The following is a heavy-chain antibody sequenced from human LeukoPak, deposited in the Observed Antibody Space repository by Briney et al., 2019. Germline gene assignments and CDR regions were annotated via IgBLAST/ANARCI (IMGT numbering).Heavy chain of an antibody. CDR2: INPNSGGT. Sequence: ASGKVSCKASGYTFTGYYMHWVRQAPGQGLEWMGWINPNSGGTNYAQKFQGRVTMTRDTSISTAYMELSRLRSDDTAVYYCARSVVGATWVDYWGQGTLVTVSS. D-gene: IGHD1-26*01. CDR3: ARSVVGATWVDY. V-gene: IGHV1-2*02. CDR1: GYTFTGYY. J-gene: IGHJ4*02.